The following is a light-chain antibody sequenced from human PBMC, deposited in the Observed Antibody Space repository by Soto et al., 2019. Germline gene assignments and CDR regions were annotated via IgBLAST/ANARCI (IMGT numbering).Light chain of an antibody. CDR3: QQYNNYWT. CDR2: KAS. CDR1: QSISSW. J-gene: IGKJ1*01. Sequence: DILVTQNTSTVSASVGDRVTITCRASQSISSWLAWYQQKPGKAPKVLIYKASSLESGVPSRFSGSGSGTEFTLTISSLQPDDFATYYCQQYNNYWTFGQGTKV. V-gene: IGKV1-5*03.